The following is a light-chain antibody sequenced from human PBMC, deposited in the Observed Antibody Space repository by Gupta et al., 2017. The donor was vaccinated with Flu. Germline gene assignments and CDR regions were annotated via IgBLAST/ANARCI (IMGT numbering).Light chain of an antibody. CDR1: QWIITY. J-gene: IGKJ2*01. V-gene: IGKV1-8*01. CDR2: GAT. CDR3: QQYYSYPLT. Sequence: SCFCSSACDTVTITWRGSQWIITYLAWFQQKPGNAPNLLIYGATTLQSGFPVRFNGSGSGTDFTLTISCLQSEYVAIYYCQQYYSYPLTFGQGTKVEIK.